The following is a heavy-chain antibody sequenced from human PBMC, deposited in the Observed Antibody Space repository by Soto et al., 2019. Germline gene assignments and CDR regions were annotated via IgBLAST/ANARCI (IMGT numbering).Heavy chain of an antibody. D-gene: IGHD5-12*01. CDR2: IVVGSGNT. J-gene: IGHJ6*02. Sequence: GASVKVSCKASGFTFTSSAVQWVRQARGQRLEWIGWIVVGSGNTNYAQKFQERVTITRDMSTSTAYMELSSLRSEDTAVYYCAAAMIYYYYYYGMDVWGQGTTVTVSS. CDR3: AAAMIYYYYYYGMDV. V-gene: IGHV1-58*01. CDR1: GFTFTSSA.